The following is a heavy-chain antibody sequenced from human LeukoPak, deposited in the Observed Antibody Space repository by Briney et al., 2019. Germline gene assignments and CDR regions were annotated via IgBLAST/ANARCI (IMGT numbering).Heavy chain of an antibody. CDR1: GFTFSSYG. J-gene: IGHJ4*02. Sequence: PGRSLRLSCAASGFTFSSYGMHWVRQAPGKGLEWVAVIWYGGSNKYYADSVKGRFTISRDNSKNTLYLQMNSLRAEDTAVYYCARAYCTNGVCYVFDYWGQGTLVTVSS. CDR2: IWYGGSNK. V-gene: IGHV3-33*01. CDR3: ARAYCTNGVCYVFDY. D-gene: IGHD2-8*01.